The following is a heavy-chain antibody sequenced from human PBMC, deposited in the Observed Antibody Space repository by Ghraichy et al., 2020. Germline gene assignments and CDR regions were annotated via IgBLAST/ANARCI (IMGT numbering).Heavy chain of an antibody. J-gene: IGHJ6*02. D-gene: IGHD3-16*01. CDR2: ISSSTSTI. CDR3: AREGVYHYGMDV. V-gene: IGHV3-48*01. Sequence: GGSLRLSCAASGFTFSTYSMNWVRQAPGKGLEWVSYISSSTSTIYYTDSVKGRFTISRDNAKNSLYLQMNSLRVEDTAVYYWAREGVYHYGMDVCGQGTTITVSS. CDR1: GFTFSTYS.